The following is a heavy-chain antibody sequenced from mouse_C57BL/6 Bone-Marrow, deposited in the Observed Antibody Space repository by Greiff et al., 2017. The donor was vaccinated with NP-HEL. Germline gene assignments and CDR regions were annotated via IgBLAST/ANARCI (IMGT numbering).Heavy chain of an antibody. D-gene: IGHD2-4*01. CDR1: GYTFTSYW. Sequence: QVQLQQPGAELVRPGSSVKLSCKASGYTFTSYWMHWVKQRPIQGLEWIGNIDPSDSETHYNQKFKDKATLTVDKSSSTAYMQLSSLTSEDSAVYYCASLYYDYDDPDLAMDYWGQGTSVTVSS. CDR2: IDPSDSET. V-gene: IGHV1-52*01. J-gene: IGHJ4*01. CDR3: ASLYYDYDDPDLAMDY.